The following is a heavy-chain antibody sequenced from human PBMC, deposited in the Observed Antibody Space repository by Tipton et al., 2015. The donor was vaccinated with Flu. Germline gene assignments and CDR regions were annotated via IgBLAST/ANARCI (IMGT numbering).Heavy chain of an antibody. J-gene: IGHJ4*02. CDR3: VREIGNRGCH. CDR2: MNQDGTKK. CDR1: GFTFSSYA. D-gene: IGHD4-23*01. Sequence: CAASGFTFSSYAMSWVRQAPGKGLEWVANMNQDGTKKYYLDSVKGRFTISRDNAQNSFFLQMNSLTAEDTAVYYCVREIGNRGCHWGQGTLVTVSS. V-gene: IGHV3-7*01.